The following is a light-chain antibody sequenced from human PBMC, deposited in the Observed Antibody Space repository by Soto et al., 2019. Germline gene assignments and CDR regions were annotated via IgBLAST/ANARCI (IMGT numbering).Light chain of an antibody. CDR1: QSLLHITGETF. CDR2: EVS. V-gene: IGKV2D-29*02. CDR3: IQSTQPPPT. Sequence: DVVMTQTPLSLSVAPGQPASISCKSSQSLLHITGETFLFWYLQKPGQSPQLLVYEVSTRVSGVPERFRGRGSGTDFHLGISRVDTDDGGIYYCIQSTQPPPTFGPGTRLGIE. J-gene: IGKJ5*01.